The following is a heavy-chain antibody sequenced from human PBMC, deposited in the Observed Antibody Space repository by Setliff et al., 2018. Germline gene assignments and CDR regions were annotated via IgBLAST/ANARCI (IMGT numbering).Heavy chain of an antibody. CDR3: ARASVVHAVAIGY. J-gene: IGHJ4*02. CDR1: GASISTTYY. D-gene: IGHD6-19*01. CDR2: IYYRGIA. V-gene: IGHV4-39*01. Sequence: SETLSLTCTVSGASISTTYYWGWVRQSPEKGLEWIGSIYYRGIAFYNPSLRSRVTMSVDTSKNQFSLNLPSVTAADTAVYYCARASVVHAVAIGYWGQGTLVTVSS.